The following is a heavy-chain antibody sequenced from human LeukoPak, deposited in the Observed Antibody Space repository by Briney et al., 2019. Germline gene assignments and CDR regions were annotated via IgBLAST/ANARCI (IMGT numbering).Heavy chain of an antibody. J-gene: IGHJ4*02. CDR1: GGSISSSSYY. Sequence: SETLSLTCTVSGGSISSSSYYWGWIRQPPGKGLEWIGSIHYSGSTFYNPSLKSRVTISVDTSKNQFSLKLSSVTAADTAVYYCARKGDSSGYYPFDYWGQGTLVTVSS. CDR2: IHYSGST. D-gene: IGHD3-22*01. V-gene: IGHV4-39*07. CDR3: ARKGDSSGYYPFDY.